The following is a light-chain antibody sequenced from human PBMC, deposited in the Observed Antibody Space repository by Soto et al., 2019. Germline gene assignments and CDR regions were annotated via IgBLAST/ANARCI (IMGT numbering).Light chain of an antibody. Sequence: DIQMTQSPSSLSASVGDRVTITCRASQSISSYLNWYQQKPGKAPKLLIYAASSLQSGVPSRFSGGASGTDFTLTISSLQPEDFATYYGQRSYSTPLAFGGGTKVEIK. J-gene: IGKJ4*01. V-gene: IGKV1-39*01. CDR1: QSISSY. CDR2: AAS. CDR3: QRSYSTPLA.